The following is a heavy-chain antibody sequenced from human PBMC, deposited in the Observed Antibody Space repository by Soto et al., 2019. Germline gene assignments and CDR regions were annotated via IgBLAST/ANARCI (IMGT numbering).Heavy chain of an antibody. D-gene: IGHD2-15*01. V-gene: IGHV3-33*06. CDR1: GFTFSSYG. Sequence: PGGSLRLSCAASGFTFSSYGMHWVRQAPGKXLEWVAVIWYDGSNKYYADSVKGRFTISRDNSKNTLYLQMNSLRAEDTAVYYCAKNGVVVAQSYYYYYYGMDVWGQGTTVTVSS. J-gene: IGHJ6*02. CDR3: AKNGVVVAQSYYYYYYGMDV. CDR2: IWYDGSNK.